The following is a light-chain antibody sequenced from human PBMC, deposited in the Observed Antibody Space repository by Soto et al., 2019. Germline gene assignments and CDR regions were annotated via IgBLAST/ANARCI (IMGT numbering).Light chain of an antibody. CDR1: SSDVGGYNY. J-gene: IGLJ2*01. CDR3: SSYTSSSTLVV. V-gene: IGLV2-14*01. Sequence: QSALTQPASVSGSPGQSITMSCTGTSSDVGGYNYVSWYQQHPGKAPKLMIYDVSNRPSGVSNRFSGSKSGNTASLTISGLQAEEAADYYCSSYTSSSTLVVVGGGTKLTVL. CDR2: DVS.